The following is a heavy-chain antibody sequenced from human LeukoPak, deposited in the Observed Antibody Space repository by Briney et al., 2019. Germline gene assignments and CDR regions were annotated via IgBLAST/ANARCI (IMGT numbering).Heavy chain of an antibody. CDR1: GGSISSYY. J-gene: IGHJ3*02. CDR2: VQYNGNT. CDR3: ARGLHLAAFDI. Sequence: SETLSLTCTVSGGSISSYYWSWIRQPPGKGLGWIGYVQYNGNTNYNPSLKSRVTISVDTSKNQFSLKLSSVTAADTAVYYCARGLHLAAFDIWGQGTMVSVSS. V-gene: IGHV4-59*01. D-gene: IGHD2-21*01.